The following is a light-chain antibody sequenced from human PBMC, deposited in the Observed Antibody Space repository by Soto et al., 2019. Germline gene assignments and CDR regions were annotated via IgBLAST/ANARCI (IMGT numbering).Light chain of an antibody. J-gene: IGKJ1*01. CDR1: ESLAHSNGNTY. V-gene: IGKV2-24*01. CDR2: KVS. CDR3: MQATHFPRT. Sequence: VMTQTPLSSPVTLGQPASISCRSSESLAHSNGNTYVSWVQQRPGQPPRLLIYKVSKRLSGVPDRFSGSGAGTDFTLKISRVEADDVGIYYCMQATHFPRTFGQGTTVEIK.